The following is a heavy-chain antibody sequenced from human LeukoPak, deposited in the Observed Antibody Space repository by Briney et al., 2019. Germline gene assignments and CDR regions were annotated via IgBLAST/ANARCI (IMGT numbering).Heavy chain of an antibody. Sequence: ASVKVSCKASGYTFTSYYMHWVRQAPGQGLEWMGWINTNTGNPTYAQGFTGRFVFSLDTSVSTAYLQISSLKAEDTAVYYCARDPSPTPEGGWFDPWGQGTLVTVSS. D-gene: IGHD3-16*01. V-gene: IGHV7-4-1*02. CDR2: INTNTGNP. J-gene: IGHJ5*02. CDR3: ARDPSPTPEGGWFDP. CDR1: GYTFTSYY.